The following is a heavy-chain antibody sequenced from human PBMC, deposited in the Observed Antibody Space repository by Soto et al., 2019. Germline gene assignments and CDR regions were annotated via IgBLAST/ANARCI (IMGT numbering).Heavy chain of an antibody. CDR2: ISYDGSNK. CDR1: GFTFSSYG. J-gene: IGHJ4*02. Sequence: GGSLRLSCAASGFTFSSYGMHWVRQAPGKGLEWVAVISYDGSNKYYADSVKGRFTISRDNSKNTLYLQMDSLRAEDTAVYYCARDPIAVAGHYYFDYWGQRTLVTVSS. V-gene: IGHV3-30*19. D-gene: IGHD6-19*01. CDR3: ARDPIAVAGHYYFDY.